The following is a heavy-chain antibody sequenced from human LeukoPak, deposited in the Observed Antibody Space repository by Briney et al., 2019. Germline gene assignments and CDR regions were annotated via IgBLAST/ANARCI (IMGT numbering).Heavy chain of an antibody. CDR3: ARDKNMVVTATTNYGMDV. D-gene: IGHD2-21*02. CDR1: GGSISSGDYY. V-gene: IGHV4-30-4*01. CDR2: IYYSGST. Sequence: SQTLSLTCTVSGGSISSGDYYWSWIRQPPGKGLEWIGYIYYSGSTYYNPSLKSRVTISVDTSKNQFSLKLSSVTAADTAVYYCARDKNMVVTATTNYGMDVWGQGTTVTVSS. J-gene: IGHJ6*02.